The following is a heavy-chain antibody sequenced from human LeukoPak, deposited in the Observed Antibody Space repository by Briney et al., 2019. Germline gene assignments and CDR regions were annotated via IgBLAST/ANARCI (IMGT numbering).Heavy chain of an antibody. Sequence: SQTLSLTCAISGDSVSSNSAAWNWIRQSPSRGLEWLGRTYYRSKWYNDYAASVKSRITINPDTSKNQFSLQLNSVTPEDTAVYYCARESLRIFGVVTMRYFDYWGQGTLVTVSS. CDR3: ARESLRIFGVVTMRYFDY. V-gene: IGHV6-1*01. J-gene: IGHJ4*02. CDR1: GDSVSSNSAA. CDR2: TYYRSKWYN. D-gene: IGHD3-3*01.